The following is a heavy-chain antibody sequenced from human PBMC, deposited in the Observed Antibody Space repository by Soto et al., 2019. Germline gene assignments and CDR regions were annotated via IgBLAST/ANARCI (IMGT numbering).Heavy chain of an antibody. CDR3: ARDPAVVVAATHEGYYYYGMDV. J-gene: IGHJ6*02. CDR2: INAGNGNT. D-gene: IGHD2-15*01. CDR1: GYTFTSYA. V-gene: IGHV1-3*01. Sequence: RASVKVSCKASGYTFTSYAMHWVRQAPGQRLEWMGWINAGNGNTKYSQKFQGRVTITRDTSASTAYMELSSLRSEDTAVYYCARDPAVVVAATHEGYYYYGMDVWGQGTTVTVSS.